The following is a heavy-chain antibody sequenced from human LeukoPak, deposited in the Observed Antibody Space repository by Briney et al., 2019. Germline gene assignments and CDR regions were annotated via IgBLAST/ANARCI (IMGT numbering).Heavy chain of an antibody. V-gene: IGHV3-73*01. J-gene: IGHJ4*02. D-gene: IGHD3-3*01. Sequence: GGSLRLSYAASGFTFSGSAMHWVRQASGKGLEWVGRIRSKANSYATAYAASVKGRFTISRDDSKNTAYLQMNSLKTEDTAVYYCSIFRFLEPIWGRGQGTLVTVSS. CDR3: SIFRFLEPIWG. CDR1: GFTFSGSA. CDR2: IRSKANSYAT.